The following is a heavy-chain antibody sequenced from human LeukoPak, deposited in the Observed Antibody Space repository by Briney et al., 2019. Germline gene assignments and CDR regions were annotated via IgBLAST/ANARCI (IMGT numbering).Heavy chain of an antibody. J-gene: IGHJ4*02. D-gene: IGHD6-19*01. V-gene: IGHV4-39*01. CDR3: ASTGYSSGWSRLDY. CDR2: IYYSGGT. Sequence: SETLSLTCTVSGGSISSSSYYWGWIRQPPGKGLEWIGSIYYSGGTYYNPSLKSRVTISVDTSKNQFSLKLSSVTAADTAVYYCASTGYSSGWSRLDYWGQGTLVTVSS. CDR1: GGSISSSSYY.